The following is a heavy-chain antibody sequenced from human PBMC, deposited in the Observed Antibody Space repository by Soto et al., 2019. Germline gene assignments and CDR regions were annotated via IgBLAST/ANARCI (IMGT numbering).Heavy chain of an antibody. CDR3: ARRNQNCRSTSCYFGDLDY. D-gene: IGHD2-2*01. J-gene: IGHJ4*02. Sequence: QVQLQESGPGLVKPSQTLSLTCTVSGGSISSGGYYWSWIRQHPGKGLEWIGYIYYSGSTYYNPSLKSRVTIAVDAANNQSSRKLGPVTAADTAVYYCARRNQNCRSTSCYFGDLDYWGQGTLVTVSS. CDR2: IYYSGST. CDR1: GGSISSGGYY. V-gene: IGHV4-31*03.